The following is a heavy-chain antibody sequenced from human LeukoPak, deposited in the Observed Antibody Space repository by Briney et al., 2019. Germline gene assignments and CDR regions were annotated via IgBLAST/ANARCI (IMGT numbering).Heavy chain of an antibody. CDR1: GGTFSSYA. V-gene: IGHV1-69*13. CDR2: IIPIFGTA. J-gene: IGHJ5*02. Sequence: GASVKVSCKASGGTFSSYAISWVRQAPGQGLEWMGGIIPIFGTANYAQKFQGRVTITADESTSTAYMELSSLRSEDTAVYYCARELHSPHYDILTRLNWFDPWGQGTLVTVSS. CDR3: ARELHSPHYDILTRLNWFDP. D-gene: IGHD3-9*01.